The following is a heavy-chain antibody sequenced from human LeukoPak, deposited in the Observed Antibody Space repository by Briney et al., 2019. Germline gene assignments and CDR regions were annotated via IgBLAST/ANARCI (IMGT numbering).Heavy chain of an antibody. CDR3: ASVYDFWSGYYYGMDV. D-gene: IGHD3-3*01. V-gene: IGHV3-21*01. Sequence: PGGSLRLSCAASGFTFSSYSMNWVRQAPGKGLEWVSSISSSSSYIYYADSVKGRFTISRDNAKNSLYLQMNSLRAEDTAVYYCASVYDFWSGYYYGMDVWGQGTTATVSS. CDR1: GFTFSSYS. J-gene: IGHJ6*02. CDR2: ISSSSSYI.